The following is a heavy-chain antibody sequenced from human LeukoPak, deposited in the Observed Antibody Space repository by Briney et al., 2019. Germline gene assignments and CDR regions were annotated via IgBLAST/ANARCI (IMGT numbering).Heavy chain of an antibody. CDR2: ISGSGGSA. CDR3: AKDWGSSILTNNWFDP. D-gene: IGHD3-16*01. J-gene: IGHJ5*02. Sequence: GGSLRLSCAASGFTFSSYAMSWVREAPGEGLEWVSAISGSGGSAYYADSVKGRFTISTDNSKNTLYLQMNSLRAEDTAVYYCAKDWGSSILTNNWFDPWGQGTLVTVSP. V-gene: IGHV3-23*01. CDR1: GFTFSSYA.